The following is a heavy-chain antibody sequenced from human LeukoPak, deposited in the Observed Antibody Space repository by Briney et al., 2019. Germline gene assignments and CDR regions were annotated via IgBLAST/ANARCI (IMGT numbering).Heavy chain of an antibody. D-gene: IGHD3-10*01. V-gene: IGHV3-21*01. CDR1: GFTFSNAW. CDR2: ISSSSSYI. CDR3: ASALHALYYYGSGSYPDY. Sequence: PGGSLRLSCAASGFTFSNAWMSWVRQAPGKGLEWVSSISSSSSYIYYADSVKGRFTISRDNAKNSLYLQMNSLRAEDTAVYYCASALHALYYYGSGSYPDYWGQGTLVTVSS. J-gene: IGHJ4*02.